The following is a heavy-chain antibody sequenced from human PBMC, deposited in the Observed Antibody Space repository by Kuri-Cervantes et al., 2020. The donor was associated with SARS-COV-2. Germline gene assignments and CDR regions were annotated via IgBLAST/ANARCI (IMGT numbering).Heavy chain of an antibody. J-gene: IGHJ4*02. CDR2: IYYSGST. D-gene: IGHD4-17*01. CDR3: ARLPATVTPHY. Sequence: SETLSLTCTVSGSSISSSSYYWGWIRQPPGKGLEWIGSIYYSGSTYYNPSLKSRVTISVDTSKNQFSLKLSSVTAADTAVYYCARLPATVTPHYWGQGTLVTVSS. V-gene: IGHV4-39*01. CDR1: GSSISSSSYY.